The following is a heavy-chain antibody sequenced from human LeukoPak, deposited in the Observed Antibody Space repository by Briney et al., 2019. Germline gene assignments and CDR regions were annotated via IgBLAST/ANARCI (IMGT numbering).Heavy chain of an antibody. CDR1: GYSFTSYW. V-gene: IGHV5-51*01. CDR2: IYPGDSDT. J-gene: IGHJ4*02. CDR3: ARGRVGTTPGLDY. Sequence: GESLQISCKGSGYSFTSYWIGWVRQMPGKGLEWMGVIYPGDSDTRYSPSFQGQVTISGDTSIKTAYLQWSSLKASDSAMYYCARGRVGTTPGLDYWGQGTLVSVSS. D-gene: IGHD1-26*01.